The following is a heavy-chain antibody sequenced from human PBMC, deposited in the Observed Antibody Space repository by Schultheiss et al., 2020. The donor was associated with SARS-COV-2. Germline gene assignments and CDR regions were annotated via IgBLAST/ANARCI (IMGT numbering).Heavy chain of an antibody. J-gene: IGHJ3*01. D-gene: IGHD3-22*01. V-gene: IGHV3-7*03. CDR2: IKYDGSEK. CDR3: ARGANGIVLDL. Sequence: GGSLRLSCAASGFTFSSYGMHWVRQAPGKGLEWVANIKYDGSEKFYVDSVKGRFTISRDNAKNSLFLQMNSLRVDDTALYYCARGANGIVLDLWGLGTMVTVSS. CDR1: GFTFSSYG.